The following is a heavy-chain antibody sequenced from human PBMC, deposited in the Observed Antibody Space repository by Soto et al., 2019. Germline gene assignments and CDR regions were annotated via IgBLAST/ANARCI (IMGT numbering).Heavy chain of an antibody. CDR1: GFTFSTYS. CDR2: ISSSSSYI. D-gene: IGHD6-25*01. CDR3: ARASATDNYYFDY. J-gene: IGHJ4*02. Sequence: GGSLRLSCAASGFTFSTYSMNWVRQAPGRGLEWVSSISSSSSYIYYADSVKGRFTISRDNAKNSRYLQMNSLRAEDTAVYYCARASATDNYYFDYWGQGTLVTVSS. V-gene: IGHV3-21*01.